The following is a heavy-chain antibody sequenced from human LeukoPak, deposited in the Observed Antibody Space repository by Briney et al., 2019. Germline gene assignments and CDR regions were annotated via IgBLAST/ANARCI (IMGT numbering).Heavy chain of an antibody. CDR3: AKALYYYDSSGPFDY. CDR2: ISWNSGSI. J-gene: IGHJ4*02. Sequence: GGSLRLSCAASGFTFSNAWMSWVRQAPGKGLEWVSGISWNSGSIGYADSVKGRFTISRDNAKNSLYLQMNSLRAEDMALYYCAKALYYYDSSGPFDYWGQGTLVTVSS. CDR1: GFTFSNAW. D-gene: IGHD3-22*01. V-gene: IGHV3-9*03.